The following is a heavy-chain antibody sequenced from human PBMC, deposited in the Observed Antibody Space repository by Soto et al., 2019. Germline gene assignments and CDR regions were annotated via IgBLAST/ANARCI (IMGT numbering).Heavy chain of an antibody. CDR2: IYVTVAV. V-gene: IGHV4-31*03. J-gene: IGHJ5*02. CDR1: GAALNSGNYY. D-gene: IGHD2-21*01. CDR3: ARLRIATNNYKWFDP. Sequence: SETLSLTCSVSGAALNSGNYYCSWIRQVPGKGLEWIGHIYVTVAVDYNPSLRDRITISQDTSERQFSLNLRLVTAADTAVYYCARLRIATNNYKWFDPWGQGTMVTVSS.